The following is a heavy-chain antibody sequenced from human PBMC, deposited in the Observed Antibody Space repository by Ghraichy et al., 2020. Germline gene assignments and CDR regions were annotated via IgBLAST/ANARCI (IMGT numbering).Heavy chain of an antibody. CDR3: ARDGSWTGAY. CDR2: VHVRDSDK. J-gene: IGHJ4*02. Sequence: GGSLRLSCAASGFRFSDSGMHWFRQAPGKGLEWVAFVHVRDSDKRYADSVRGRFIISRDNSKSALYLQMNALRVDDTAVYYGARDGSWTGAYWGQGNLVTVS. D-gene: IGHD3-10*01. V-gene: IGHV3-30*02. CDR1: GFRFSDSG.